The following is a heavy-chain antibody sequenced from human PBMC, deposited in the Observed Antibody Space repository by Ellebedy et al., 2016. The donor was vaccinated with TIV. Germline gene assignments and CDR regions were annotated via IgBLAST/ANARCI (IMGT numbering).Heavy chain of an antibody. V-gene: IGHV3-53*01. CDR3: ARRISGTYGDDAFDI. Sequence: GGPLRLSCAASGFTVSYTYMNWVRQAPGKGLEWVSVIHTGGDTYYADSVKGRFTISRDSSKNTVFLQMNSLRAEDTAMYYCARRISGTYGDDAFDIWGQGTMVTVSS. J-gene: IGHJ3*02. CDR2: IHTGGDT. CDR1: GFTVSYTY. D-gene: IGHD1-20*01.